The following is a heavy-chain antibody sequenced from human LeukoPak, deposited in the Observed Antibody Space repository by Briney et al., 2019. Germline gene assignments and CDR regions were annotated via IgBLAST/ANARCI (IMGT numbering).Heavy chain of an antibody. CDR2: ISSSSSTI. D-gene: IGHD1-26*01. CDR3: ARDAAVGATSTGFDY. V-gene: IGHV3-48*02. CDR1: GFTFSSYN. Sequence: GGSLRLSCAASGFTFSSYNMNWVRQAPGKGLGWVSYISSSSSTIYYADSMKGRFTISRDNAKNSLYLQMNNLRDEDTAVYYCARDAAVGATSTGFDYWGQGTLVTVSS. J-gene: IGHJ4*02.